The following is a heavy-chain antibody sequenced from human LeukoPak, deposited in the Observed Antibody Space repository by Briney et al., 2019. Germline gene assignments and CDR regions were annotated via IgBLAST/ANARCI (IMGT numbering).Heavy chain of an antibody. CDR1: GYSFTSYW. J-gene: IGHJ4*02. D-gene: IGHD3-22*01. CDR3: ARHRGDDSSGYYLREFDY. Sequence: GGSLKISCKGSGYSFTSYWIGWVRQMPGKGLEWMGIIYPGDSDTRYSPSFQGQVTISADKSISTAYLQWSSLKASDTAMYYCARHRGDDSSGYYLREFDYWGQGTLVTVSS. CDR2: IYPGDSDT. V-gene: IGHV5-51*01.